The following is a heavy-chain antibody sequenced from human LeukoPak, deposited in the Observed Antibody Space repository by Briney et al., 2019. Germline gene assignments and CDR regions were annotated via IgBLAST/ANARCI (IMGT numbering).Heavy chain of an antibody. CDR3: AGRAITVAPYYFDY. CDR2: YYSGTT. J-gene: IGHJ4*02. D-gene: IGHD3-10*01. Sequence: SETLSLTCNVSGGSISNKTYSWGWIRQPPGKGLEWIGLYYSGTTYYNPSLKSRVTMYADTSKSQFSLKLTSVTAADTAVYFCAGRAITVAPYYFDYWGQGTLVTVSS. V-gene: IGHV4-39*01. CDR1: GGSISNKTYS.